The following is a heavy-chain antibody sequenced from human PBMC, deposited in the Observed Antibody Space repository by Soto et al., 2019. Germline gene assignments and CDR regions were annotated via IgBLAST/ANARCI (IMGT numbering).Heavy chain of an antibody. J-gene: IGHJ6*02. CDR2: INPNSGGT. CDR3: ARVGGGLASLGYYGMDV. Sequence: QVQLVQSGAEVKKTGASVKVSCKASGYTFIGYYIHWVRQAPGQGLEWMGWINPNSGGTTYAQRFQLWVTMIRERYISTAYMAQRRLKSDNPAVYYCARVGGGLASLGYYGMDVWGQGTTVTVSS. D-gene: IGHD3-10*01. V-gene: IGHV1-2*04. CDR1: GYTFIGYY.